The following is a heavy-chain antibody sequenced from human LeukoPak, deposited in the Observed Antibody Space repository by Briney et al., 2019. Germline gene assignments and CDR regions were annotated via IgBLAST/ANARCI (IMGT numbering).Heavy chain of an antibody. V-gene: IGHV3-53*01. Sequence: EGSLRLSCAASGFTVSSNYMSWVRQAPGKGLEWVSVIYSGGSTYYADSVKGRFTISRDNSKNTLYLQMNSLRAEDTAVYYCAKRRGLELLYYYYMDVWGKGTTVTVSS. CDR1: GFTVSSNY. CDR2: IYSGGST. J-gene: IGHJ6*03. CDR3: AKRRGLELLYYYYMDV. D-gene: IGHD1-7*01.